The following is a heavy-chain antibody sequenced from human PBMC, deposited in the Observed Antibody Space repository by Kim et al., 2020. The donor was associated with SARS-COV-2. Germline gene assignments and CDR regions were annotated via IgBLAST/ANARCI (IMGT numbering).Heavy chain of an antibody. CDR3: ARVGAEATRRVVNYYYGMDV. V-gene: IGHV1-69*13. D-gene: IGHD3-16*01. CDR2: IVPMLITA. Sequence: SVKVSCKASGDTFSSFAISWVRQAPGQGLEWMGGIVPMLITAHYAQKFQGRVTITADESTATAYMELSTLRSEDTAVYYCARVGAEATRRVVNYYYGMDVWGQGTTVIVSS. CDR1: GDTFSSFA. J-gene: IGHJ6*02.